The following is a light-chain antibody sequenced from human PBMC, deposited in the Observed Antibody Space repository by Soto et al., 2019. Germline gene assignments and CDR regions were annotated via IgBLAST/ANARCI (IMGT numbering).Light chain of an antibody. CDR2: EVS. CDR3: SSYTGSTSSYV. V-gene: IGLV2-14*01. CDR1: SSDVGGYDS. J-gene: IGLJ1*01. Sequence: QSVLTQPASVSGSPGQSITISCTGSSSDVGGYDSVSWYQQHPGKAPKLMIYEVSNRPSGVSNRFSGSKSGNTAALTISGLQAEDEADYYCSSYTGSTSSYVFGTGTQLTVL.